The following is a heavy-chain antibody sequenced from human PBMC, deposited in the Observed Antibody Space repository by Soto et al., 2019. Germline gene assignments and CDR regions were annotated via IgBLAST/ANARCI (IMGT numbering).Heavy chain of an antibody. V-gene: IGHV1-18*01. Sequence: ASVKVSCKASGYTFTSYGISWVRQAPGQGLEWMGWISAYNGNTNYAQKLQGRVTMTTDTSTSTAYMGLRSLRSDDTAVYYCARGPMVRGVIMFPYMDVWGKGTTVTVSS. J-gene: IGHJ6*03. D-gene: IGHD3-10*01. CDR2: ISAYNGNT. CDR3: ARGPMVRGVIMFPYMDV. CDR1: GYTFTSYG.